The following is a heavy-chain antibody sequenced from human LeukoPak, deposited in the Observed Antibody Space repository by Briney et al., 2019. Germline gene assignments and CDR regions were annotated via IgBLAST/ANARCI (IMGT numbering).Heavy chain of an antibody. CDR2: ISASGDNT. D-gene: IGHD4-17*01. V-gene: IGHV3-23*01. J-gene: IGHJ4*02. CDR1: GFTVSSNY. Sequence: GGSLRLSCAASGFTVSSNYMSWVRQAPGKGLEWVSLISASGDNTYYADSVRGRFTISRDNSKNTLYLQMNSLRAEDTAVYYCAKDPLTVTYYFDYWGQGTLVTVSS. CDR3: AKDPLTVTYYFDY.